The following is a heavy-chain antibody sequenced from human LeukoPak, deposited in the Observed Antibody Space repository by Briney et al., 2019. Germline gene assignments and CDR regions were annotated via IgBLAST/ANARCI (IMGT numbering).Heavy chain of an antibody. CDR1: GDTFTGYY. D-gene: IGHD3-10*01. Sequence: ASVKVSCKPSGDTFTGYYMHWMRQAPGQGLEWMGWINLNSGGTNYAQKFQGRVTMTRDTSITTAYMELSRLRFDDTAIYYCASWAGGSAPVASFDYWGQGTLVTVSS. CDR2: INLNSGGT. J-gene: IGHJ4*02. V-gene: IGHV1-2*02. CDR3: ASWAGGSAPVASFDY.